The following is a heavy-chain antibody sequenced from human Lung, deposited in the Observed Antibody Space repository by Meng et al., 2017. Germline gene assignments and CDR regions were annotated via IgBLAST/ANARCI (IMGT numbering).Heavy chain of an antibody. Sequence: QVQLVQSGAELKKPGASVKISCKASGYTFTTYAMNWVRQAPGQGLDWIGWINTDTRNPTYAQCFTGRFVFSLDTSVSTAYLQLSSLMAEDTAIYYCARGDLGMSGYYYTVHWGQGTLVTVSS. CDR3: ARGDLGMSGYYYTVH. CDR1: GYTFTTYA. V-gene: IGHV7-4-1*02. J-gene: IGHJ4*02. D-gene: IGHD3-22*01. CDR2: INTDTRNP.